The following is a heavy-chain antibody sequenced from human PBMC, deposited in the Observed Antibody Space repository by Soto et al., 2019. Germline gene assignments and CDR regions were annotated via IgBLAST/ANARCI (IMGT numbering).Heavy chain of an antibody. CDR3: ARGLQLVNWFDP. CDR1: GFTFSSYE. D-gene: IGHD6-13*01. Sequence: EVQLVESGGGLVQPGGSLRLSCAASGFTFSSYEMHWVRQATGKGLEWVSAIGTAGDTYYPGSVKGRFTISRENAKNSWYRQMNSLRAEDTAVYYCARGLQLVNWFDPWGQGTLVTVSS. CDR2: IGTAGDT. J-gene: IGHJ5*02. V-gene: IGHV3-13*01.